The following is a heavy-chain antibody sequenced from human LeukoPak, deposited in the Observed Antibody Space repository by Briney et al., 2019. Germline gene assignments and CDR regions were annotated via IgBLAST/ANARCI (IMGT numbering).Heavy chain of an antibody. V-gene: IGHV3-23*01. CDR1: GFTFSSYA. J-gene: IGHJ4*02. D-gene: IGHD3-22*01. CDR2: ISGSGGST. Sequence: GGSLRLSCAASGFTFSSYAMSWVRQAPGKGLEWVSAISGSGGSTYYADSVKGRFTISRDNSKNTLYLQMNSLRAEDTAVYYCVKEAAQYYYDSSGYYDYWGQGTLVTVSS. CDR3: VKEAAQYYYDSSGYYDY.